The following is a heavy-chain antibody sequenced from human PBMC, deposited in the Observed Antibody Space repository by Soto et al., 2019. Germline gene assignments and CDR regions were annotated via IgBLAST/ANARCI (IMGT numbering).Heavy chain of an antibody. CDR3: AKADFWSGFAPSPWAYFDY. J-gene: IGHJ4*02. CDR2: ISGSGGST. V-gene: IGHV3-23*01. D-gene: IGHD3-3*01. CDR1: VFTFSSYA. Sequence: VSLLLSCAASVFTFSSYAMSWVRQAAGKGLEWVSAISGSGGSTYYADSVKGRFTISRDNSKNTLYLQMNSLRAEDTAVYYCAKADFWSGFAPSPWAYFDYWGQGTLVTVSS.